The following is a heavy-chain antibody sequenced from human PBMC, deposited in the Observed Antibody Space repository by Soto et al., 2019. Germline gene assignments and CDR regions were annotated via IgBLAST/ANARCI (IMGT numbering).Heavy chain of an antibody. CDR3: AKAARDCGGDCYSSYFDS. CDR1: RFTFGGYA. J-gene: IGHJ4*02. Sequence: PGGSLRVSWSASRFTFGGYAMSWVRQAPGKGLEWVSGITGNAANTVYADSVKGRFTISRDNSKNALYLQLNNLRAEDTAVYFCAKAARDCGGDCYSSYFDSWGQGALVTVSS. V-gene: IGHV3-23*01. D-gene: IGHD2-21*02. CDR2: ITGNAANT.